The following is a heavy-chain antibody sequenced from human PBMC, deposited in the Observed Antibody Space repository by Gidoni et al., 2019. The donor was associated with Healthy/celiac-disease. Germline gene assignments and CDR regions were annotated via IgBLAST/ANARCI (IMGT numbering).Heavy chain of an antibody. J-gene: IGHJ5*02. CDR3: ARARSIAARTGWFDP. CDR2: ISSSSSYI. Sequence: EVQLVESGGGLVKPGGSLRLSCAASGFTFSSYSMNWVRQAPGKGLEWVSSISSSSSYIYYANSVKGRLTISRGNAKNSLYRQMNSLRAEDTAVYYCARARSIAARTGWFDPWGQGTLVTVSS. V-gene: IGHV3-21*01. D-gene: IGHD6-6*01. CDR1: GFTFSSYS.